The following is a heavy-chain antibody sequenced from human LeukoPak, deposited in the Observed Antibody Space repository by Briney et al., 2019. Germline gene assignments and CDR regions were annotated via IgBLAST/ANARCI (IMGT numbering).Heavy chain of an antibody. D-gene: IGHD3-10*01. Sequence: SETLSLTCSVSGGSISTYYWSWIRQPPGKGLEWIGYIYYSGRTNYNPSLKSRVTILVDTSRNQFSLKLNSVTAADTAVYYCARDASPITMIRGSRFDPWGQGTLVTVSS. V-gene: IGHV4-59*01. J-gene: IGHJ5*02. CDR1: GGSISTYY. CDR3: ARDASPITMIRGSRFDP. CDR2: IYYSGRT.